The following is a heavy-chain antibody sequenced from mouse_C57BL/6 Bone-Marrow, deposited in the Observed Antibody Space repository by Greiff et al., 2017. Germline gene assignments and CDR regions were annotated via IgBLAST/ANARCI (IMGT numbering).Heavy chain of an antibody. D-gene: IGHD1-1*01. CDR1: GYTFTSYW. Sequence: QVQLQQPGAELVKPGASVKLSCKASGYTFTSYWMQWVKQRPGQGLEWIGEIDPSDSYTNYHQKFKGKATLTVDTSSSTAYLQLSSLTSEDSAVYYCARGSYYGSPWYFDVWGTGTTVTVSS. CDR2: IDPSDSYT. V-gene: IGHV1-50*01. J-gene: IGHJ1*03. CDR3: ARGSYYGSPWYFDV.